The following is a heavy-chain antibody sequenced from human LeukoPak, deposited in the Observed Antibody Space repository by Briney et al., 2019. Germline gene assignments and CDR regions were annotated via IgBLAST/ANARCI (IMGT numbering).Heavy chain of an antibody. CDR3: ARLSVSLNAFDM. CDR1: GDSISNANW. Sequence: SETLSLTCTVSGDSISNANWWNWVRQPPGKGLEWIGEIHHSGSTNYNPSLKSRVTISVDKSKNQFSLKLNSVTAADTAVYYCARLSVSLNAFDMWGQGTMVTVSS. J-gene: IGHJ3*02. CDR2: IHHSGST. V-gene: IGHV4-4*02.